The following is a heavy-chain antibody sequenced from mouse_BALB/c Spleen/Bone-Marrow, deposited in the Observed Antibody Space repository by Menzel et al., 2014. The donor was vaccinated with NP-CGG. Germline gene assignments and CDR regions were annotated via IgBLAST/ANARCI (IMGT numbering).Heavy chain of an antibody. D-gene: IGHD2-1*01. Sequence: EVQLVESGGGLVQPGGSLRLSCATSGFTFTDYYMSWVRQPPGRALEWLGFIRNKANGYTTEYSASVKGRFTISRDNSQSILYLQMNTLRAEDSATYYCVRDGNYADYWGQGTSVTVSS. CDR2: IRNKANGYTT. V-gene: IGHV7-3*02. J-gene: IGHJ4*01. CDR3: VRDGNYADY. CDR1: GFTFTDYY.